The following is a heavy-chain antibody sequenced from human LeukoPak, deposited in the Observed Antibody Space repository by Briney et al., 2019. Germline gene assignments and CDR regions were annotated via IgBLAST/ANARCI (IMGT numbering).Heavy chain of an antibody. Sequence: SVKVSCKASGGTFSSYAISWVRQAPGQGLEWMGGIIPIFGTANYAQKFQGRVTITTDESTSTAYMELSSLRAEDTAVYYCARELGSTSSGVFDYWGQGTLVTVSS. J-gene: IGHJ4*02. CDR2: IIPIFGTA. CDR1: GGTFSSYA. D-gene: IGHD6-6*01. V-gene: IGHV1-69*05. CDR3: ARELGSTSSGVFDY.